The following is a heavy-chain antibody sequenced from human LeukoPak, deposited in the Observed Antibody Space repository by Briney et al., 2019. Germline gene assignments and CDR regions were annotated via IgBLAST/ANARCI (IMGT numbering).Heavy chain of an antibody. CDR2: ISGSAITT. CDR3: AKDQRFGDLDDY. D-gene: IGHD3-10*01. CDR1: GFTFSNYA. V-gene: IGHV3-23*01. J-gene: IGHJ4*02. Sequence: GSLRLSCTTPGFTFSNYAMSWVRQAPGKGLEWVSSISGSAITTYYADSVKGRFAISRDNSKNTLYLQMTSLRAEDTAVYYCAKDQRFGDLDDYRGQGTLVTVSS.